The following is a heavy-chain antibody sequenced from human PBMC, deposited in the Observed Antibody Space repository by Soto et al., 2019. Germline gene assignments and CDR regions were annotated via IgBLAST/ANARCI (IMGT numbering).Heavy chain of an antibody. CDR1: GGSISSGGYY. J-gene: IGHJ6*02. Sequence: PSEPMSLTFTVSGGSISSGGYYWSWIRQHPGKGLEWIGYIYYSGSTYYNPSLKSRVTISVDTSKNQFSLKLSSVTAADTAVYYCARESVGEPALYWMDVWGEGPTVTVS. CDR2: IYYSGST. D-gene: IGHD3-16*01. V-gene: IGHV4-31*03. CDR3: ARESVGEPALYWMDV.